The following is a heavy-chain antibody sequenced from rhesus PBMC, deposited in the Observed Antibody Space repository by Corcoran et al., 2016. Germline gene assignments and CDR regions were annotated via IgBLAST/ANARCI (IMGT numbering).Heavy chain of an antibody. Sequence: EVQLVETGGGLVQPGGSLKLSCAASGFTFSSYGMSWVRQAPGKGLEWVSYMSYTGQTRYYADSVKGRFTISRDNANNSLSLQMSSLRAEDTAVYYCTRTGYSNYGDFDYWGQGVLVTVSS. CDR3: TRTGYSNYGDFDY. D-gene: IGHD4-23*01. J-gene: IGHJ4*01. V-gene: IGHV3-136*01. CDR1: GFTFSSYG. CDR2: MSYTGQTR.